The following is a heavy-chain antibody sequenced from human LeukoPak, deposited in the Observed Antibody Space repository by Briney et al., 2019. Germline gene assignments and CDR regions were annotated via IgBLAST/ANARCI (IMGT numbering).Heavy chain of an antibody. D-gene: IGHD5-18*01. J-gene: IGHJ5*02. CDR3: ARDRSLRELWLRNWFDP. CDR1: GGTFSSYA. V-gene: IGHV1-69*13. Sequence: GASVKVSCKASGGTFSSYAISWVRQAPGQGLGWMGGIIPIFGTANYAQKFQGRVTITADESTSTAYMELSSLRSEDTAVYYCARDRSLRELWLRNWFDPWGQGTLVTVSS. CDR2: IIPIFGTA.